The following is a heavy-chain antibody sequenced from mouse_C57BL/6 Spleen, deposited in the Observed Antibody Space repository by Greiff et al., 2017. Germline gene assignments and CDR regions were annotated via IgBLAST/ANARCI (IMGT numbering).Heavy chain of an antibody. CDR3: ARYIDGYPWYFDV. J-gene: IGHJ1*03. V-gene: IGHV7-3*01. D-gene: IGHD2-3*01. Sequence: EVHLVESGGGLVQPGGSLSLSCAASGFTFTDYYMSWVRQPPGKALEWLGFIRNKANGYTTEYSASVKGRFTISRDNSQSILYLQMNALRAEDSATYYCARYIDGYPWYFDVWGTGTTVTVSS. CDR1: GFTFTDYY. CDR2: IRNKANGYTT.